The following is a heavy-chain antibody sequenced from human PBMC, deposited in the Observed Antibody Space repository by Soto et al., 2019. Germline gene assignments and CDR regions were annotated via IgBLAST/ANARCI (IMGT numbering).Heavy chain of an antibody. CDR2: ISHWGKT. D-gene: IGHD3-10*01. J-gene: IGHJ4*02. CDR3: ARDLDGSGSYYPDY. CDR1: GYTFTNYG. Sequence: QVQLVQSGAEVKKPGASVKVSCKASGYTFTNYGISWVRQAPGQGLEWMGWISHWGKTNYAQKLQGRVTMTTDTSASNTFQELRGLRSDDTAIYFLARDLDGSGSYYPDYWGQGTLVTVSS. V-gene: IGHV1-18*01.